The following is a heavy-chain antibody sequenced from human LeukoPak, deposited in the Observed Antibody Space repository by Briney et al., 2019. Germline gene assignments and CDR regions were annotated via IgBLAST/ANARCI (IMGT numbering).Heavy chain of an antibody. CDR1: GCSISSYY. CDR3: ARDLGYNWHYFAFDI. D-gene: IGHD1-7*01. CDR2: IYTNGST. Sequence: SETLSLTCTVSGCSISSYYWSWIRQPPGKGLEWIGRIYTNGSTNYNASLKRRVTMSVDKYKNQFSVKLRSVTAADTAVYYCARDLGYNWHYFAFDIWGRGTMVSVSS. V-gene: IGHV4-4*07. J-gene: IGHJ3*02.